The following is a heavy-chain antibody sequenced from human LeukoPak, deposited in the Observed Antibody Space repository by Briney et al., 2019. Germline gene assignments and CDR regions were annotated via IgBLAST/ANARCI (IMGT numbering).Heavy chain of an antibody. CDR3: ARDFMIMFGGVIVPRAFDI. CDR1: GYTFTSYY. V-gene: IGHV1-2*02. J-gene: IGHJ3*02. D-gene: IGHD3-16*02. Sequence: ASVKVSCKASGYTFTSYYMHWVRQAPGQGLEWMGWINPNSGGTNYAQKFQGRVTMTRDTSISTAYMELSRLRSDDTAVYYCARDFMIMFGGVIVPRAFDIWGQGTMVTVSS. CDR2: INPNSGGT.